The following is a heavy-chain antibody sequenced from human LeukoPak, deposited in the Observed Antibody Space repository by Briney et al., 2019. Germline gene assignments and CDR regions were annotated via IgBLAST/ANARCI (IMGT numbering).Heavy chain of an antibody. CDR3: AKDTGSGSYSIYTYYFDY. D-gene: IGHD3-10*01. CDR1: GFTFSTFG. V-gene: IGHV3-30*02. J-gene: IGHJ4*02. Sequence: PGGSLRLSCAASGFTFSTFGMHWVRQAPGKGLEWVAFIRYGGSDKYYGDSVKGRFTISRDNSKNTLYLQMNSLRPEDTAVYYCAKDTGSGSYSIYTYYFDYWGQGTLVTVSS. CDR2: IRYGGSDK.